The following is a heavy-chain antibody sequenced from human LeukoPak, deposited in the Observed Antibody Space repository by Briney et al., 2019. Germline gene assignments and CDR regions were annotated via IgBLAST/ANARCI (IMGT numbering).Heavy chain of an antibody. CDR1: GFTFSSYG. Sequence: GGSLRLSCAASGFTFSSYGMHWVRQAPGKGLEWVASITYDGSNKYYADSVKGRFTISRDNSKNTLYLQMNSLRAEDTAVYYYAKKNIDYSDYECGFDIWGQGTMVTVSS. D-gene: IGHD4-11*01. CDR2: ITYDGSNK. J-gene: IGHJ3*02. V-gene: IGHV3-30*18. CDR3: AKKNIDYSDYECGFDI.